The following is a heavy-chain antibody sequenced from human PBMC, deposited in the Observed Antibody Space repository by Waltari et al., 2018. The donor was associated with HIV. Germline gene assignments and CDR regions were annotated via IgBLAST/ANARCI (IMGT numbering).Heavy chain of an antibody. J-gene: IGHJ4*02. Sequence: QVRLAESGGGMVQPGGSLKLSCAASDFTFRSYGMHWVRQAPGKGLEGVDFRSNVGNEGNYVGSVKGRISIYRDNSNSTLYLQMNSLRPEDTAVYYCAKGQYQGGWPLDYWGQGTLVTVAS. CDR1: DFTFRSYG. V-gene: IGHV3-30*18. D-gene: IGHD6-19*01. CDR3: AKGQYQGGWPLDY. CDR2: RSNVGNEG.